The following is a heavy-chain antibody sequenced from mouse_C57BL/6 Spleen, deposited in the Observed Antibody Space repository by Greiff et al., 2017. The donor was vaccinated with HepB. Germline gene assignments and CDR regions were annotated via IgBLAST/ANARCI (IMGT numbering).Heavy chain of an antibody. CDR1: GFTFSSYA. CDR2: ISDGGSYT. CDR3: ARDSDYDYFDY. V-gene: IGHV5-4*01. J-gene: IGHJ2*01. D-gene: IGHD2-4*01. Sequence: EVHLVESGGGLVKPGGSLKLSCAASGFTFSSYAMSWVRQTPEKRLEWVATISDGGSYTYYPDNVKGRFTISRDNAKNNLYLQMSHLKSEDTAMYYCARDSDYDYFDYWGQGTTLTVSS.